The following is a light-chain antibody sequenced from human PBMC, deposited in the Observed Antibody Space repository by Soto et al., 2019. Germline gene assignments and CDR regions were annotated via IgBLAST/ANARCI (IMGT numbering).Light chain of an antibody. CDR1: QSVASR. CDR2: GAS. J-gene: IGKJ1*01. CDR3: QQYNDWPRT. Sequence: EIVMTQSPAILSVSPGERATLSCRASQSVASRLAWYQHTPGQAPRLLIYGASTRATDIPARFSGSGSGTEFTLTITSLQSEDFAVYYCQQYNDWPRTFGQGTKVDIK. V-gene: IGKV3-15*01.